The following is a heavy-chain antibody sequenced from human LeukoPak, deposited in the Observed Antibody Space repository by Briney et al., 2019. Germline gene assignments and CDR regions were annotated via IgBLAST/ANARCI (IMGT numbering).Heavy chain of an antibody. CDR1: GFTLSTYE. CDR3: ARRDHIAGRLDY. J-gene: IGHJ4*02. D-gene: IGHD6-6*01. CDR2: INRDGGII. Sequence: GGSLRLSCAASGFTLSTYEMSWVRQSPGKGLEWVSYINRDGGIIYYADSVRGRFTISRDTAKNSLDLQMNSLRVEDTAIYYCARRDHIAGRLDYWGQGTLVTVSS. V-gene: IGHV3-48*03.